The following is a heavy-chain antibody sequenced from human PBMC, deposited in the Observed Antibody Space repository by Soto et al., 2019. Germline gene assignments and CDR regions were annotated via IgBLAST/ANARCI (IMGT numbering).Heavy chain of an antibody. V-gene: IGHV3-23*01. CDR3: ARPDRDGYNYDY. D-gene: IGHD5-12*01. J-gene: IGHJ4*01. Sequence: HPGGSLRLSCAASGFTFINYAMNWVRQAPGKGLEWVSGISDSGGTTYYADSVKGRFTISRDNSKNTLFLQMNGLRAEDTAVYFCARPDRDGYNYDYWGQGTLVTVSS. CDR1: GFTFINYA. CDR2: ISDSGGTT.